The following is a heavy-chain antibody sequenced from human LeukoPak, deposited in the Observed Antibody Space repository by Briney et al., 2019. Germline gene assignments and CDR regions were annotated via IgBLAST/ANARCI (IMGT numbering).Heavy chain of an antibody. D-gene: IGHD3-10*01. J-gene: IGHJ6*03. Sequence: ASVKVSCKASGYTFTSYDINWVRQATGQGLEWMGWMNPNSGNTGYAQKFQGRVTMTRNTSISTAYMELRSLRSDDTAVYYCARDLFGVVAYYYYMDVWGKGTTVTVSS. CDR2: MNPNSGNT. CDR1: GYTFTSYD. CDR3: ARDLFGVVAYYYYMDV. V-gene: IGHV1-8*01.